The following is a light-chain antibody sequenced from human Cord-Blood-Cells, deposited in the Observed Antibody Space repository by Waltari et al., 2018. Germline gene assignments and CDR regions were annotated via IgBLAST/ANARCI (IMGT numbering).Light chain of an antibody. CDR1: SSNIGAGSD. Sequence: QSVLTQPPSVSGAPGQRVTLSRTGSSSNIGAGSDLHWYQQLPGTAPKLLIYGNSNRPSGVPDRFSGSKSGTSASLAITGLQAEDEADYYCQSYDSSLSGSVFGGGTKLTVL. V-gene: IGLV1-40*01. J-gene: IGLJ3*02. CDR2: GNS. CDR3: QSYDSSLSGSV.